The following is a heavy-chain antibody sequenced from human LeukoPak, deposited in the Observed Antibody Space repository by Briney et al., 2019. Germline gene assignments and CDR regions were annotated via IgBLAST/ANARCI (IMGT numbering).Heavy chain of an antibody. J-gene: IGHJ4*02. CDR1: GGSISSYY. Sequence: KTSETLSLTCTVSGGSISSYYWSWIRQPPGKGLEWIGYIYYSGSTNYNPSLKSRVTISVDTSKNQFSLKLSSVTAADTAVYYCARGDYGDYQANFDYWGQGTLVTVSS. V-gene: IGHV4-59*01. CDR2: IYYSGST. D-gene: IGHD4-17*01. CDR3: ARGDYGDYQANFDY.